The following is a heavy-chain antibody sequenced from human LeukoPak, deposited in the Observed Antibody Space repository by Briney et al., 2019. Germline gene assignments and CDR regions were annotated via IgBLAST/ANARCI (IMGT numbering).Heavy chain of an antibody. J-gene: IGHJ5*02. CDR1: GGSISSSSYY. D-gene: IGHD6-13*01. CDR3: AGGIGYATSPADH. Sequence: PSETLSLTCTVSGGSISSSSYYWDWIRQAPGKGLEWIGSIYYSGNTYYNPSLKSRVTISVDTSKNQFSLKLSSVTAADTAVYFCAGGIGYATSPADHLGQGTLVIVSS. V-gene: IGHV4-39*07. CDR2: IYYSGNT.